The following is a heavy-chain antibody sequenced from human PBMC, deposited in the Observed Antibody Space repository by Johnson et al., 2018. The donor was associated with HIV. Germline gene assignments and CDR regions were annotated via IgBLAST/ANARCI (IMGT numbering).Heavy chain of an antibody. CDR3: ASDVNYRYCTITSCSDAFDI. CDR2: INWNGGST. D-gene: IGHD2-2*01. J-gene: IGHJ3*02. CDR1: GFTFDDYG. Sequence: VQLVESGGGVVQPGRSLRLSCAASGFTFDDYGMSWVRQAPGKGLEWVSGINWNGGSTGYADSVKGRFSISRDNAKNSLYLQMNSLRAEDTAVYYCASDVNYRYCTITSCSDAFDIWGQGTLVTVSS. V-gene: IGHV3-20*04.